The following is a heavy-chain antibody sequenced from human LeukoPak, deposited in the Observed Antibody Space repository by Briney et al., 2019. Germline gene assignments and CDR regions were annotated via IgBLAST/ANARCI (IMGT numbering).Heavy chain of an antibody. CDR2: ISAYNGNT. J-gene: IGHJ6*03. CDR3: ARDVDLTYYDFWSGPSGGYYYYYYMDV. V-gene: IGHV1-18*01. CDR1: GYTFTSYG. Sequence: ASVKVSCKASGYTFTSYGISWVRQAPGQGLEWMGWISAYNGNTNYAQKLQGRVTMTTDTSTSTAYMELRSLRSDDTAVYYCARDVDLTYYDFWSGPSGGYYYYYYMDVWGKGTTVTVSS. D-gene: IGHD3-3*01.